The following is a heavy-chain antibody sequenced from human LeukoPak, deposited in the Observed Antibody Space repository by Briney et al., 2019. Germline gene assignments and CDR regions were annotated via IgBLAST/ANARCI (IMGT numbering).Heavy chain of an antibody. J-gene: IGHJ4*02. CDR1: GYTFTGYY. D-gene: IGHD3-22*01. CDR3: ASPAPYYDNSGYYPLDY. CDR2: TNSNNGGT. V-gene: IGHV1-2*02. Sequence: ASVKVSCRASGYTFTGYYMHWVRQAPGQGLEWMGWTNSNNGGTNYAQKFQGRVTMTRDTSISTAYMELSSLRSDDTAVYYCASPAPYYDNSGYYPLDYWGQGTLVTVSS.